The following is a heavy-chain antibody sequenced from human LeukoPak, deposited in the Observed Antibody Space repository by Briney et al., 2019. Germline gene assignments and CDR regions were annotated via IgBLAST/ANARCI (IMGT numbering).Heavy chain of an antibody. CDR1: GGSISSGGYY. CDR3: ARAVRMGKHGMDV. Sequence: PSETLSLTCTVSGGSISSGGYYWSWIRQHPGKDLEWIGYIYYSGSTYYNPSLKSRVTISVDTSKNQFSLKLSSVTAADTAVYYCARAVRMGKHGMDVWGQGTTVTVSS. V-gene: IGHV4-31*03. J-gene: IGHJ6*02. D-gene: IGHD2-8*01. CDR2: IYYSGST.